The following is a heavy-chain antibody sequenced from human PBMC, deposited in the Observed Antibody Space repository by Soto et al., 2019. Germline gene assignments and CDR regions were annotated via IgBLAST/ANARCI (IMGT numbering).Heavy chain of an antibody. J-gene: IGHJ4*02. D-gene: IGHD1-1*01. V-gene: IGHV3-23*01. Sequence: PGGSLRLSCAASGFTFSSYAMSWFRQAPGKGLEWVSGISGSGGSIYYADSVKGRFTISRDNSKKTLYLLMNSLRAEDTAVYYCAFPTISSTGQLGFDYWGQGTLVTVSS. CDR3: AFPTISSTGQLGFDY. CDR2: ISGSGGSI. CDR1: GFTFSSYA.